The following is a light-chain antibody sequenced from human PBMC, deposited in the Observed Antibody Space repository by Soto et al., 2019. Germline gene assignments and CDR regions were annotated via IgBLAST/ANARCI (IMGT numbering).Light chain of an antibody. J-gene: IGLJ2*01. Sequence: QSVLTQPASVSGSPGQSITISCTGTSSDVGGYNYVSWYQQHPGKAPKLMIYDVSNRPSGVSNRFSGFKSGNTASLTISGLQAEDEADYYCSSYTSSSTVFGGGTKLTVL. V-gene: IGLV2-14*01. CDR1: SSDVGGYNY. CDR2: DVS. CDR3: SSYTSSSTV.